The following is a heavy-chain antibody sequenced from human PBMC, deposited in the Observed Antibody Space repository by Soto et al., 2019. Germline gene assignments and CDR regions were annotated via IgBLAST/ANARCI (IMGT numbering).Heavy chain of an antibody. J-gene: IGHJ6*03. CDR3: AGSYYYYYMDV. CDR1: GGTFSSYT. CDR2: IIPILGIA. V-gene: IGHV1-69*02. Sequence: QVQLVQSGAEVKKPGSSVKVSCKASGGTFSSYTISWVRQAPGQGLEWMGRIIPILGIANYAQKFQGRVTITADNSTSTAYMELSSLRSEDTAVYYCAGSYYYYYMDVWGKGTTVSVSS.